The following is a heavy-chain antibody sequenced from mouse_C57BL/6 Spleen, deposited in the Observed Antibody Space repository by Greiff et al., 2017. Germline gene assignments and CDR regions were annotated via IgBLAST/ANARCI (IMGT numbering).Heavy chain of an antibody. CDR3: ARGGIYYYGSSLDY. CDR2: IYPGDGDT. D-gene: IGHD1-1*01. J-gene: IGHJ2*01. V-gene: IGHV1-82*01. CDR1: GYAFSSSW. Sequence: QIQLQQSGPELVKPGASVKISCKASGYAFSSSWMNWVKQRPGKGLEWIGRIYPGDGDTNYNGKFKGKATLTADKSSSTAYMQLSSLTSEDSAVYFCARGGIYYYGSSLDYWGQGTTLTVSS.